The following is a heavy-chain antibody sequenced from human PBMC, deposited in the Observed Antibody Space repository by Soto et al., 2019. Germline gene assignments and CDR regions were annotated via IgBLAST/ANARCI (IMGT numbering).Heavy chain of an antibody. J-gene: IGHJ6*02. CDR3: AREVSHGYVLRGMDV. D-gene: IGHD5-18*01. V-gene: IGHV3-74*01. Sequence: EVQLVESGGGLVQPGGSVRLSCAASKFTITSYWMHWVRQAPGKGLVWVSRINSDGSSISYADAVKGRFTISRDNAKYTLYVQMKSLRVGDTDVYYCAREVSHGYVLRGMDVWGQGTTVTVFS. CDR1: KFTITSYW. CDR2: INSDGSSI.